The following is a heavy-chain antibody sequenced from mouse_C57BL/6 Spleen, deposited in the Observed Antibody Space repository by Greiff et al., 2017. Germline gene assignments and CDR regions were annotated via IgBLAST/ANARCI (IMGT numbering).Heavy chain of an antibody. Sequence: EVKLVESGGGLVKPGGSLKLSCAASGFTFSDYGMHWVRQAPEKGLEWVAYISSGSSTIYYADKVKGRFTISRDNAENTLFLQMTSLRSEETAMYYCARLDYGSSYDGWYFDVWGTGTTVTVSS. CDR1: GFTFSDYG. CDR2: ISSGSSTI. V-gene: IGHV5-17*01. J-gene: IGHJ1*03. D-gene: IGHD1-1*01. CDR3: ARLDYGSSYDGWYFDV.